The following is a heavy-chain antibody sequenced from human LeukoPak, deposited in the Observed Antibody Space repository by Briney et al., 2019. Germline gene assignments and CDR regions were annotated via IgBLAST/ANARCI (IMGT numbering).Heavy chain of an antibody. D-gene: IGHD3-10*01. CDR3: AKGGGSGSYYNGYFDY. Sequence: GGSLRLSCAASGFTFDEYAMYWVGQVPGKGLEWVSGISWNGGVTGYADSVRGRFTISRDNAKNSLSLQMNSLRAEDTALYYCAKGGGSGSYYNGYFDYWGQGTLVTVSS. J-gene: IGHJ4*02. CDR1: GFTFDEYA. CDR2: ISWNGGVT. V-gene: IGHV3-9*01.